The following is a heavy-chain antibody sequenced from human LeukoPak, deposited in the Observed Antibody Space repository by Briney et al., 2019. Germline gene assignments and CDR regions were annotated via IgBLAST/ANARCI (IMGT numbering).Heavy chain of an antibody. Sequence: AGGSLRLSCAASGFTFSSYSMNWVRQAPGKGLEWVSSISSSSSYIYYADSVKGRFTISRDNAKNSLYLQMNSLRAEDTAVYYCATSSWYSGWFDPRGQGTLVTVSS. V-gene: IGHV3-21*01. CDR1: GFTFSSYS. CDR2: ISSSSSYI. CDR3: ATSSWYSGWFDP. J-gene: IGHJ5*02. D-gene: IGHD6-13*01.